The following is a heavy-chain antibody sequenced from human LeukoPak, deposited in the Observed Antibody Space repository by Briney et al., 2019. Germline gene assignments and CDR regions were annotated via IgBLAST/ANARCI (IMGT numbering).Heavy chain of an antibody. CDR3: AREKFFGVVIIQS. J-gene: IGHJ5*02. CDR1: GYTFIDYY. D-gene: IGHD3-3*01. Sequence: ASVKVSCKASGYTFIDYYIHWVRQALGQGLEWMGWINPNSGDTNYAQKFQGRVTMTRDTSISTANMELSRLRSDDTAVYYCAREKFFGVVIIQSWGQGTLVTVSS. V-gene: IGHV1-2*02. CDR2: INPNSGDT.